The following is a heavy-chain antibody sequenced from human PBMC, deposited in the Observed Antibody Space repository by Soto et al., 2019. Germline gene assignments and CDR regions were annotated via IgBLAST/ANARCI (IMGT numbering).Heavy chain of an antibody. V-gene: IGHV4-59*01. J-gene: IGHJ4*02. Sequence: VQLLESGGGLVQPGGSLRLSCAASGFTFSSYAMSWVRQAPGKGLEWIGYIYYSGSTNYNPSLKSRVTISVDTSKNQFSLKLSSVTAADTAVYYCARGVVRGVFDYWGQGTLVTVSS. CDR3: ARGVVRGVFDY. CDR2: IYYSGST. CDR1: GFTFSSYA. D-gene: IGHD3-10*01.